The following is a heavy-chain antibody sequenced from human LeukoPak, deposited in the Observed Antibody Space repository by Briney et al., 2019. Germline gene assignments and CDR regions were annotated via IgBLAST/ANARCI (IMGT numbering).Heavy chain of an antibody. CDR1: GGSISSSSYY. CDR2: IYYSGST. Sequence: SETLSLTCTVSGGSISSSSYYWGWIRQPPGKGLEWIGSIYYSGSTYYNPSLKSRVTISVDTSKNQFSLKLSSVTAADTAVYYCARGFGYSYGYDAFDIWGQGTMVTVSS. CDR3: ARGFGYSYGYDAFDI. V-gene: IGHV4-39*07. D-gene: IGHD5-18*01. J-gene: IGHJ3*02.